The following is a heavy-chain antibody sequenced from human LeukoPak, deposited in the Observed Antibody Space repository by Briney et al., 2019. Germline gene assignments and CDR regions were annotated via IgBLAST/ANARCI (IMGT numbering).Heavy chain of an antibody. CDR2: INPSGGST. CDR1: GYTFTSYY. J-gene: IGHJ4*02. V-gene: IGHV1-46*01. Sequence: ASVKVSCKASGYTFTSYYMHWVRQAPGQGLEWMGIINPSGGSTSYAQKFQGRATMTRDMSTSTVYMELSSLRSEDTAVYYCARVQTGYYYDSSGYFPYWGQGTLVTVSS. D-gene: IGHD3-22*01. CDR3: ARVQTGYYYDSSGYFPY.